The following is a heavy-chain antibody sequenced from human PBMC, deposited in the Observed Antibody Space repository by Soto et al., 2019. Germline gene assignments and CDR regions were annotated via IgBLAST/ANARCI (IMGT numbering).Heavy chain of an antibody. CDR3: ARDRVDRIAVAGIRWFDP. V-gene: IGHV1-2*02. CDR2: INPNSAGT. CDR1: GYTFTGYY. J-gene: IGHJ5*02. D-gene: IGHD6-19*01. Sequence: ASVKLSCKASGYTFTGYYMHWVRQAPGQGLELMGWINPNSAGTNYAQKFQGRVTMTRNTSISTAYMELSRLRSDDTAVYYFARDRVDRIAVAGIRWFDPWGQGTLVTVSS.